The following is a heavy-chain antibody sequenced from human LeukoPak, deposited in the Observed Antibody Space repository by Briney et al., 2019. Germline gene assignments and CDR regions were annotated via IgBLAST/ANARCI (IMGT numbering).Heavy chain of an antibody. D-gene: IGHD3-10*01. CDR1: GGSFSGYY. CDR3: ARHYGSGSYATLYNWFDP. CDR2: INHSGST. Sequence: SETLSLTCAVYGGSFSGYYWSWLRQPPGKGLEWIGEINHSGSTNYNPSLKSRVTISVDTSKNQFSLKLSSVTAADTAVYYCARHYGSGSYATLYNWFDPWGQGTLVTVSS. J-gene: IGHJ5*02. V-gene: IGHV4-34*01.